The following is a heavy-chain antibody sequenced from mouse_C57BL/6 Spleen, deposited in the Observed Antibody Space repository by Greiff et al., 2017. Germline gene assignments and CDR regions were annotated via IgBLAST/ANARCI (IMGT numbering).Heavy chain of an antibody. V-gene: IGHV5-2*01. Sequence: EVQRVESGGGLVQPGESLKLSCESNEYAFPSHDMSWVRQTPEKRLELVAAINSDGGSTYYPDTMERRFIISRDNTKKTLYLQMSSLMSEDTALYDCARRDDDGAMDYWGQGTSVTVSS. CDR2: INSDGGST. J-gene: IGHJ4*01. D-gene: IGHD2-4*01. CDR3: ARRDDDGAMDY. CDR1: EYAFPSHD.